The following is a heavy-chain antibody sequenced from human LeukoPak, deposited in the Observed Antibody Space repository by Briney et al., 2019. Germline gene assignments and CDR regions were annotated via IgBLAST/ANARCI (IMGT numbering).Heavy chain of an antibody. CDR2: ISGSGGST. CDR1: GFTFSSYA. D-gene: IGHD6-13*01. Sequence: GGSLTLSCAASGFTFSSYAMSWVRQAPRQGLEWVSAISGSGGSTYYADSVKGRFTISRDNSKNTLYLQMNSLRAEDTAVYYCAKDGSIAAAGYFDYWGQGTLVTVSS. J-gene: IGHJ4*02. CDR3: AKDGSIAAAGYFDY. V-gene: IGHV3-23*01.